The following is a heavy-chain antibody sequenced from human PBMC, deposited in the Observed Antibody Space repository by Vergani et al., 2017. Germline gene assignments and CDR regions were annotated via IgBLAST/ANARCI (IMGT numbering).Heavy chain of an antibody. J-gene: IGHJ3*01. D-gene: IGHD2-2*01. Sequence: QVHLVQSGAEVKKPGSSVKVSCSLSGGDFRSSAFAWVRQAPGHGLQWVGGIIPVFGTPHYARQFQDRVTITAGESTSTVYMEMRSLVSTDTAVYFCASPAGTSTCYQAFGCHFNVWGQGTRVTVSS. CDR1: GGDFRSSA. V-gene: IGHV1-69*12. CDR2: IIPVFGTP. CDR3: ASPAGTSTCYQAFGCHFNV.